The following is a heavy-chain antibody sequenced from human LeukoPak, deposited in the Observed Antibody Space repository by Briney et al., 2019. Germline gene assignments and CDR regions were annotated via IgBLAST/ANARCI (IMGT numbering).Heavy chain of an antibody. V-gene: IGHV3-21*04. CDR2: ISSSSDYI. CDR1: GFTFSSYS. D-gene: IGHD4-17*01. J-gene: IGHJ4*02. Sequence: PGGSLRLSCAASGFTFSSYSMNWVRQAPGKGLEWVSSISSSSDYIYYADSVKGRFAISRDSAKNSLYLQLNSLRAEDTAVYYCAAREVTIRAFDYWGQGTLVTVSS. CDR3: AAREVTIRAFDY.